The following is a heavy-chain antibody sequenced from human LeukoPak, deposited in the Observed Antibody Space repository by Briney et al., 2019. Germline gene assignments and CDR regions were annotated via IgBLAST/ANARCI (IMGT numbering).Heavy chain of an antibody. D-gene: IGHD6-13*01. CDR3: AKDHGSSDWYYFDY. CDR1: GFTFSSYW. J-gene: IGHJ4*02. V-gene: IGHV3-30*02. Sequence: GGSLRLSCAASGFTFSSYWMSWVRQAPGKGLEWVAFIHYDGSNNYYADSVKGRFTISRDNSKNTLYLQMNTLRADDTAVYYCAKDHGSSDWYYFDYWGQGTLVTVSS. CDR2: IHYDGSNN.